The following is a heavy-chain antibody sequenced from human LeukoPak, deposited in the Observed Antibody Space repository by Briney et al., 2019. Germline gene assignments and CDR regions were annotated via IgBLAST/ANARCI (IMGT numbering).Heavy chain of an antibody. D-gene: IGHD3-22*01. CDR1: GGSISSGDYY. J-gene: IGHJ3*02. CDR3: AVVVISRGAFDI. Sequence: SQTLSLTCTVSGGSISSGDYYWSWIRQPPGKGLEWIGYIYCSGSTYYNPSLKSRVTISVDTSKNQFSLKLSSVTAADTAVYYCAVVVISRGAFDIWGQGTMVTVSS. CDR2: IYCSGST. V-gene: IGHV4-30-4*01.